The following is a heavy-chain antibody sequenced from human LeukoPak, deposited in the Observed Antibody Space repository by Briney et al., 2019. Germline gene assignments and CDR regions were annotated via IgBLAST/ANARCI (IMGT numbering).Heavy chain of an antibody. Sequence: GASVKVSCKASGYTFTNYYIHWVRQAPGQGLEWMGWINPNSGGTNYAQKFQGRVTMTRDTSISTAYMELSRLRSDDAAVYYCARVSRGITIFGKFTYFDYWGQGTLVTVSS. J-gene: IGHJ4*02. V-gene: IGHV1-2*02. CDR2: INPNSGGT. CDR3: ARVSRGITIFGKFTYFDY. D-gene: IGHD3-3*01. CDR1: GYTFTNYY.